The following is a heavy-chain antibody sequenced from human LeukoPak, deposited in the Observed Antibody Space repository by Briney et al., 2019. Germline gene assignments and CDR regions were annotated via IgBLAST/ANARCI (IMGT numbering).Heavy chain of an antibody. V-gene: IGHV5-10-1*01. CDR2: IDPSDSYT. CDR3: ARLYYYDSSGHPNIDY. J-gene: IGHJ4*02. D-gene: IGHD3-22*01. CDR1: GYSFTSYW. Sequence: GESLKISCKGSGYSFTSYWISWVRQMPGKGLEWMGRIDPSDSYTNYSPSFQGHVTISADKSISTAYLQWSSLKASDTAMYYCARLYYYDSSGHPNIDYWGQGTLVTVSS.